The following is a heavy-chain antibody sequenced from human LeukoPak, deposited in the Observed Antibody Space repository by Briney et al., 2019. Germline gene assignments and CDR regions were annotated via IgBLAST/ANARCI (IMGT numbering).Heavy chain of an antibody. Sequence: SETLSLTCTVSGGSISSGSYYWSWIRQPAGKGLEWIGRIYTSGSTNYNPSLKSRVTISVDTSKNQFSLKLSSVTAADTAVYYCARDPSPPIDHWFDPWGQGTLVTVSS. J-gene: IGHJ5*02. CDR1: GGSISSGSYY. CDR3: ARDPSPPIDHWFDP. CDR2: IYTSGST. V-gene: IGHV4-61*02.